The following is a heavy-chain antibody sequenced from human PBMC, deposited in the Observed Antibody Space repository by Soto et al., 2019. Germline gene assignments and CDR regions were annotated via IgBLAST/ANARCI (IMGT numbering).Heavy chain of an antibody. D-gene: IGHD5-18*01. CDR1: GFTFSSYA. V-gene: IGHV3-23*01. CDR3: ALNDRIQLWQYYYYGMDV. CDR2: ISGRGGST. Sequence: GGSLRLSCAASGFTFSSYAMSWVRQAPGKGLEWVSAISGRGGSTYYADSVKGRFTISRDNSKNTLYLQMNSLRAEDTAVYYCALNDRIQLWQYYYYGMDVWGQGTTVTVSS. J-gene: IGHJ6*02.